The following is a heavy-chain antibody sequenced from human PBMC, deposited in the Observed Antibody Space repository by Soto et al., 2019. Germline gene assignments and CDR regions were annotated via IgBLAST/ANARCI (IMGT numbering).Heavy chain of an antibody. D-gene: IGHD3-3*01. CDR3: ARVFFRQNWFDP. CDR1: GGSISSGGYY. J-gene: IGHJ5*02. V-gene: IGHV4-31*03. Sequence: SETLSLTCTVSGGSISSGGYYWSWIRQHPGKGLEWIGYIYYSGSTYYNPSLKSRVTISVDTSKNQFSLKLSSVTAADTAVYYCARVFFRQNWFDPWGQGTLVTVSS. CDR2: IYYSGST.